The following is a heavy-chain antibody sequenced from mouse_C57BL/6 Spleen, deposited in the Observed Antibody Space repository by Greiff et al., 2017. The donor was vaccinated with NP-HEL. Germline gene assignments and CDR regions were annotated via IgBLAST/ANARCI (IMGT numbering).Heavy chain of an antibody. D-gene: IGHD3-2*02. CDR2: IDPEDGDT. CDR3: GRYGSPGWDD. Sequence: EVQLVESGAELVKPGASVKLSCTASGFTFTDYYMHWVKQRTEQGLEWIGRIDPEDGDTKYAPKFQGKATITADTSSNTAYLQLSSLTSEDTAVYYGGRYGSPGWDDWGQGTTRTVSS. CDR1: GFTFTDYY. J-gene: IGHJ2*01. V-gene: IGHV14-2*01.